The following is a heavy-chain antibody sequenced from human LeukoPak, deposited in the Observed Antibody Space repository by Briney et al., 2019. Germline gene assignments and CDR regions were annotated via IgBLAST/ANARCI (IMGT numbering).Heavy chain of an antibody. J-gene: IGHJ6*02. CDR3: AKGSYAMGV. V-gene: IGHV6-1*01. Sequence: SQTLSLTCAISVDDVSSNSVTGSWVRQSPSRGLEWLGRTYYRSKWYYDYAVSVKTRITINPDTSRNQFSLQLHSLTPEDTAVYYCAKGSYAMGVWGQGTTVTASS. CDR2: TYYRSKWYY. CDR1: VDDVSSNSVT.